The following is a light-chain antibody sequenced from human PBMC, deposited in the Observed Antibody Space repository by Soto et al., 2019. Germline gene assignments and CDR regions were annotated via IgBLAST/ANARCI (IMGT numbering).Light chain of an antibody. Sequence: EIVMTQSPATLSVSPGERATLSCRASQIVSSNLAWYQQKPGQAPRLLIYGASTRATGIPARFSGSGSGTEFTLTISSLQSEDFAVYYCQQYNSWYTFGQGTKLEIK. CDR3: QQYNSWYT. J-gene: IGKJ2*01. V-gene: IGKV3-15*01. CDR2: GAS. CDR1: QIVSSN.